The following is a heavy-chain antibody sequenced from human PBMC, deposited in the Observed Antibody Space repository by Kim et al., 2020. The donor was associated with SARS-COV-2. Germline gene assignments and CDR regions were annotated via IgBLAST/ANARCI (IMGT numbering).Heavy chain of an antibody. Sequence: GGSLRLSCAASRFSFSSYAMHWVRQAPGKGLEWVAVISYDGSNKYYADSVKGRFTISRDNSKNTLYLQMNSLRAEDTAVYYCARERGWYFDLWGRGTLVT. D-gene: IGHD3-10*01. V-gene: IGHV3-30*04. CDR2: ISYDGSNK. J-gene: IGHJ2*01. CDR3: ARERGWYFDL. CDR1: RFSFSSYA.